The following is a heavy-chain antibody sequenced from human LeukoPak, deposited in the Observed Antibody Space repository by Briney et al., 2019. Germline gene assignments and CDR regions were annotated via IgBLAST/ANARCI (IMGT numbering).Heavy chain of an antibody. J-gene: IGHJ4*02. CDR3: ARDPQSYGYGEIDY. D-gene: IGHD5-18*01. CDR2: ISYDGSNK. CDR1: GFTFSSYA. V-gene: IGHV3-30*04. Sequence: PGRSLRLSCAASGFTFSSYAMHWVRQAPGKGLEWVAVISYDGSNKKYADSVKGRFTISRDNSKNTLYLQMNSLRAEDTAVYYCARDPQSYGYGEIDYWGQGTLVTVSS.